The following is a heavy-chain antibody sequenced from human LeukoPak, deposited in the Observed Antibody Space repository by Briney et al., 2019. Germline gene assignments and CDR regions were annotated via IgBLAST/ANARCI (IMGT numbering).Heavy chain of an antibody. Sequence: PGGSLRLSCAASGFTFSSYGMHWVRQAPGKGLEWVAVISYDGSNKYYADSVKGRFTISRDNSKNTLYLQMNSLRAEDTAVYYCARGGWLRLFDYWGQGTLVTVSS. V-gene: IGHV3-30*03. CDR1: GFTFSSYG. D-gene: IGHD5-12*01. CDR2: ISYDGSNK. CDR3: ARGGWLRLFDY. J-gene: IGHJ4*02.